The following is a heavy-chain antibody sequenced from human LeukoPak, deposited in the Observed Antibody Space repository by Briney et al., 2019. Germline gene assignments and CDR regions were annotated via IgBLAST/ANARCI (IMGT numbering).Heavy chain of an antibody. Sequence: SQTLSLTCTVSGGSISSGGYYWSWIRQPPGQGLEWIGYIYHSGSTYYNPSLKSRVTISVDRSKNQFSLKLSSVTAADTAVYYCARGAGWLIDYWGQGILVTVSS. CDR1: GGSISSGGYY. J-gene: IGHJ4*02. D-gene: IGHD3-16*01. V-gene: IGHV4-30-2*01. CDR3: ARGAGWLIDY. CDR2: IYHSGST.